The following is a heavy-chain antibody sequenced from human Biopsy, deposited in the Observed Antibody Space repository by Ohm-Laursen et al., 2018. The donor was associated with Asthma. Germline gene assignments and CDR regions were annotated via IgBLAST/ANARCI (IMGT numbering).Heavy chain of an antibody. CDR3: TRDGTDDAFDI. CDR2: ISKDASTQ. J-gene: IGHJ3*02. D-gene: IGHD1-1*01. V-gene: IGHV3-30*01. CDR1: GFSFSNFA. Sequence: SLRLSCAASGFSFSNFAIHWVRQAPGKGLEWVGVISKDASTQDYADSVKGRFTMARDNSKNTLDLQMNSLREEDTAVYYCTRDGTDDAFDIWGQGTVVSVSS.